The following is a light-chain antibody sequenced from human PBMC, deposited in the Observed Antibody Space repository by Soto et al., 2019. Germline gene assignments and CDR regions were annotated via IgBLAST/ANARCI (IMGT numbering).Light chain of an antibody. CDR3: TSYGGRDNLM. Sequence: QSALTQPPSASGSPGQSVTISCTGTSSDFGAYNYVSWFQQHPGEAPKLIISEVNKRPSGVPDRFSGSKSGNTASLTVSGLQAEDEADYYCTSYGGRDNLMFGGGTKLTVL. CDR1: SSDFGAYNY. J-gene: IGLJ3*02. CDR2: EVN. V-gene: IGLV2-8*01.